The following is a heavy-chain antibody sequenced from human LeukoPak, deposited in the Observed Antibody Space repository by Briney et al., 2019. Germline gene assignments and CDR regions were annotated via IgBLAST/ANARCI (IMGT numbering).Heavy chain of an antibody. CDR2: IIPIFGTA. V-gene: IGHV1-69*13. Sequence: EASVKVSCKASGCTFSSYAISWVRQAPGPGLEWMGGIIPIFGTANYEQKFQGRVTITADESTSTAYMELSSLRSEDTAVYYCARGAVAGTTDYYYYYGMDVWGQGTTVTVSS. J-gene: IGHJ6*02. D-gene: IGHD6-19*01. CDR1: GCTFSSYA. CDR3: ARGAVAGTTDYYYYYGMDV.